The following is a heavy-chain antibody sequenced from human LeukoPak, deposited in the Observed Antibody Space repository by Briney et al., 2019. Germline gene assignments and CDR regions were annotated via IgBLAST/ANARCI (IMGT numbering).Heavy chain of an antibody. Sequence: SETLSLTCAVSGYSISSDYYWSWIRQPPGKGLEWIGYIYYSGSTYYNPSLKSRVTISVDTSKNQFSLKLSSVTAADTAVYYCARESIAAAGTWVLDYWGQGTLVTVSS. CDR3: ARESIAAAGTWVLDY. V-gene: IGHV4-30-4*08. D-gene: IGHD6-13*01. CDR2: IYYSGST. J-gene: IGHJ4*02. CDR1: GYSISSDYY.